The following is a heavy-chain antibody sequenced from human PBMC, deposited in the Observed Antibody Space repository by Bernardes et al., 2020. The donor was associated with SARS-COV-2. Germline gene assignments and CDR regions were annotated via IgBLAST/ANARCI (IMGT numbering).Heavy chain of an antibody. V-gene: IGHV1-18*04. J-gene: IGHJ4*02. CDR1: GYTVTSYG. CDR3: ARDSPRYDSRGYMFDY. CDR2: ISAYNGNT. D-gene: IGHD3-22*01. Sequence: ASVKVSCKASGYTVTSYGISWVRQAPGQGLEWMGWISAYNGNTKYALKLQGRVTMTTDTSTSTAYMELRSLRSDDTAVYYCARDSPRYDSRGYMFDYWGQGTLVTVSS.